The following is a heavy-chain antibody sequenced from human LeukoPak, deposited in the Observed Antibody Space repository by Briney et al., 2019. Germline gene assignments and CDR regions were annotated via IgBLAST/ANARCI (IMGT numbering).Heavy chain of an antibody. CDR1: GFTFSNAW. CDR3: TTDPGAEWEPQYAFDI. J-gene: IGHJ3*02. D-gene: IGHD1-26*01. Sequence: GGSLRLSCAASGFTFSNAWMSSVRQAPGKGLEWVGRIKSKTDGGTTEYAAPVTGRFTISRDDSKNTLYLQMNSLKTEDTAVYYCTTDPGAEWEPQYAFDIWGQGAMVTVSS. CDR2: IKSKTDGGTT. V-gene: IGHV3-15*01.